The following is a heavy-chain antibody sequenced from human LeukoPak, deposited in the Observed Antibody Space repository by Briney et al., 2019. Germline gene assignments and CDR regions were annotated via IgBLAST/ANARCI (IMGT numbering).Heavy chain of an antibody. CDR3: ARQIRGDAFDI. D-gene: IGHD3-16*01. CDR1: GGSISSYY. V-gene: IGHV4-59*01. Sequence: SETLSLTCTVSGGSISSYYWSWIRQPPGKGLEWIGYIYCSGSTNYNPSLKGRVTISVDTSKNQFSLKLSSVTAADTAVYYCARQIRGDAFDIWGQGTMVTVSS. J-gene: IGHJ3*02. CDR2: IYCSGST.